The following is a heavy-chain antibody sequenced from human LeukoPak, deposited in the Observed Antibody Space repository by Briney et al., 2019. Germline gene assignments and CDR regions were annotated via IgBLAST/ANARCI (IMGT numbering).Heavy chain of an antibody. J-gene: IGHJ3*02. CDR1: GFIFSSAW. CDR3: ASTPGDYVDAFDI. Sequence: GGSLRLSCAASGFIFSSAWMSWVRQAPGKGLEWVSVIYSGGSTYYADSVKGRFTISRDNSKNTLYLQMNSLRAEDTAVYYCASTPGDYVDAFDIWGQGTMVTVSS. D-gene: IGHD4-17*01. V-gene: IGHV3-66*01. CDR2: IYSGGST.